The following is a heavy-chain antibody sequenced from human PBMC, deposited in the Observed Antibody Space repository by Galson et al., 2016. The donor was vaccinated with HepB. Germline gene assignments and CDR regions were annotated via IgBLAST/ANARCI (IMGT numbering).Heavy chain of an antibody. J-gene: IGHJ2*01. Sequence: GYTFKDYALHWVRQAPGQSLEWMGWINAGTGNTKYSQKFQGRVTLTRDTSANSAYLDLRSLTSEDTAVYYCARDRNYPDIWGRGTLVTVSS. CDR3: ARDRNYPDI. CDR2: INAGTGNT. D-gene: IGHD1-7*01. V-gene: IGHV1-3*01. CDR1: GYTFKDYA.